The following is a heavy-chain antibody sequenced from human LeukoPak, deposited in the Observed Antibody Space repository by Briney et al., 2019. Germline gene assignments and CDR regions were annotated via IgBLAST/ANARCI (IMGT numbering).Heavy chain of an antibody. J-gene: IGHJ6*02. V-gene: IGHV3-11*01. D-gene: IGHD2-15*01. CDR1: GFTFSDYY. CDR2: ISSSGSTI. CDR3: ARVPAARGYFYGMDV. Sequence: GGSLRLSCAASGFTFSDYYMSWIRRAPGKGRGGVSYISSSGSTIYYAHSVMGRFTISRNNAKNSLYLQMNSLRAEDTAVYYCARVPAARGYFYGMDVWGQGTTVTVPS.